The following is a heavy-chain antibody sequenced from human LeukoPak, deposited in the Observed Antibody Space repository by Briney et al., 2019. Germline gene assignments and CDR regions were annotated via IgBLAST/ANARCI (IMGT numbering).Heavy chain of an antibody. J-gene: IGHJ4*02. V-gene: IGHV3-30*02. CDR3: AKARYSSSPYIVDY. CDR2: IRYDGSNK. D-gene: IGHD6-6*01. Sequence: GGSLRLSCAASGFTFSSYGMHWVRQAPGKGLEWVAFIRYDGSNKYYADSVKGRFTISRDNSKNTLYLQMNSLRAEDTAVYYCAKARYSSSPYIVDYWGQGTLVTVSS. CDR1: GFTFSSYG.